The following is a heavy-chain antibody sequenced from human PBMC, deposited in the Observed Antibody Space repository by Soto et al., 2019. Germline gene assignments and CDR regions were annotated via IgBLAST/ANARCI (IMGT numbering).Heavy chain of an antibody. CDR1: GGSISSYY. CDR2: IYYSGST. CDR3: ARVPSYSTLDY. V-gene: IGHV4-59*01. Sequence: SLTCTVSGGSISSYYWSWIRQPPGKGLEWIGYIYYSGSTNYNPSLKSRVTMTTDTSTSTAYMELRSLRSDDTAVYYCARVPSYSTLDYWGQGTLVTVSS. J-gene: IGHJ4*02. D-gene: IGHD2-21*01.